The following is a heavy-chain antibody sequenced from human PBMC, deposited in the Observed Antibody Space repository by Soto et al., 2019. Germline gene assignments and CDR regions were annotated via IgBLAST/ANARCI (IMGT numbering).Heavy chain of an antibody. V-gene: IGHV3-23*01. J-gene: IGHJ3*02. CDR2: ISGSGDST. CDR3: ARGVEVAANTDAFDI. CDR1: GFTFSSYA. D-gene: IGHD6-19*01. Sequence: GGSLRLSCAASGFTFSSYAMTWVRQAPGKGLEWVSAISGSGDSTYYAASVKGRFTLSRDHSKNTLYLQMHSLRAEDTAVYFCARGVEVAANTDAFDIWGQGTMVTVSS.